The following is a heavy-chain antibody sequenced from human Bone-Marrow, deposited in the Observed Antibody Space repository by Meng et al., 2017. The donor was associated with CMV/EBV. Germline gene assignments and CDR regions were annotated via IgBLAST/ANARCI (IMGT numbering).Heavy chain of an antibody. CDR1: GGSFSGYY. J-gene: IGHJ4*02. CDR2: INQSGST. Sequence: SETLSLTCAVYGGSFSGYYWSWIRQPPGKGLEWIGEINQSGSTNYNPSLKSRVTISVDTSKNQFSLKLSSVTAADTAVYYCARQYIVVVPAAIDYWGQGTLVTVSS. CDR3: ARQYIVVVPAAIDY. V-gene: IGHV4-34*01. D-gene: IGHD2-2*01.